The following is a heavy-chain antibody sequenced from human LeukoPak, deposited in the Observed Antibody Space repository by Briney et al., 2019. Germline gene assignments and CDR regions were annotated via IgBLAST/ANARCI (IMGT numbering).Heavy chain of an antibody. Sequence: PGGSLSLSCVASGFTFSSNTMNWFGQAQGKGRSWASSISISSNYIYYADSVKGRFTISRDSAKNSLYLQMNSLRAEDTAVYYCARGPGGDYGDYYYYYMDVWGKGTTVTVSS. CDR3: ARGPGGDYGDYYYYYMDV. CDR2: ISISSNYI. CDR1: GFTFSSNT. V-gene: IGHV3-21*01. D-gene: IGHD4-17*01. J-gene: IGHJ6*03.